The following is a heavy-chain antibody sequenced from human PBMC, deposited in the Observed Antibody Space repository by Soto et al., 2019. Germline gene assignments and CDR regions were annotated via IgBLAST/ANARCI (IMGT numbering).Heavy chain of an antibody. Sequence: SETLSLTCTVSGGSISSYYWSWIRQHPGKGLEWIGYIYYSGSTYYNPSLKSRVTISVDTSKNQFSLKLSSVTAADTAVYYCARDLWAYCSSTSCYAGYYYYGMDVWGQGTTVTGSS. J-gene: IGHJ6*02. CDR2: IYYSGST. V-gene: IGHV4-59*06. D-gene: IGHD2-2*01. CDR1: GGSISSYY. CDR3: ARDLWAYCSSTSCYAGYYYYGMDV.